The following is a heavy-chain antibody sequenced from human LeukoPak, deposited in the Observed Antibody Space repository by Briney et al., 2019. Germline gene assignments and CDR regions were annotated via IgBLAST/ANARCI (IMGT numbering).Heavy chain of an antibody. CDR3: AKVDDLWFGEFLFDY. CDR2: LSGSGGSV. Sequence: PGGSLRLSCVASGFTFSNYAISWVRQVPGKGLEWVSGLSGSGGSVHYADSAKGRFTISRDNSKNTLYLQMSSLRAGDTALYYCAKVDDLWFGEFLFDYWGQGTLVTVSS. J-gene: IGHJ4*02. V-gene: IGHV3-23*01. CDR1: GFTFSNYA. D-gene: IGHD3-10*01.